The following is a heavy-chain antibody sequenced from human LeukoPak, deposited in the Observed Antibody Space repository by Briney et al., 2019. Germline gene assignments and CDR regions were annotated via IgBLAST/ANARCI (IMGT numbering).Heavy chain of an antibody. V-gene: IGHV1-18*01. CDR2: ISAYNGNT. Sequence: ASVKVSCKASGYTFTSYGISWVRQAPGQGLEWMGWISAYNGNTNYAQKLQGRVTMTTDTSTSTAYMELRSLRSDDTAVYYRARDPPTVLRFLDYYYYGMDVWGQGTTVTVSS. CDR3: ARDPPTVLRFLDYYYYGMDV. CDR1: GYTFTSYG. D-gene: IGHD3-3*01. J-gene: IGHJ6*02.